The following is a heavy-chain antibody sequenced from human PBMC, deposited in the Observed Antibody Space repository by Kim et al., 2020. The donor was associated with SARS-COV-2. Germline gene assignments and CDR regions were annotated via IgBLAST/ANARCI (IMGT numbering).Heavy chain of an antibody. V-gene: IGHV1-24*01. Sequence: ASVKVSCKVSGYTLTELSMHWVRQAPGKGLEWMGGFDPEDGETIYAQKFQGRVTMTEDTSTDTAYMELSSLRSEDTAVYYCATSKNRQLWCPFDYWGQGTLVTVSS. D-gene: IGHD5-18*01. CDR2: FDPEDGET. CDR1: GYTLTELS. CDR3: ATSKNRQLWCPFDY. J-gene: IGHJ4*02.